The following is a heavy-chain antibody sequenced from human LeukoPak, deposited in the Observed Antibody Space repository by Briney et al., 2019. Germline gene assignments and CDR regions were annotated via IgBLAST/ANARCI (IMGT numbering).Heavy chain of an antibody. CDR2: IGWNSGSK. CDR3: TKDRYSSSGTTFQX. V-gene: IGHV3-9*01. D-gene: IGHD6-13*01. CDR1: GFTFDDYS. Sequence: GGSLRLSCAASGFTFDDYSMHWVRQAPGKGLQGVSGIGWNSGSKGYADSVKGRFTISRDNARNSLYLQMNSLRAEDTALYYCTKDRYSSSGTTFQXWGQGTLVTVSS. J-gene: IGHJ1*01.